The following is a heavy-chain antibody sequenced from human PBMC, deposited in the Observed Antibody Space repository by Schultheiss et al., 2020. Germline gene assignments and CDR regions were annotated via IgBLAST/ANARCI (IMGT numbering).Heavy chain of an antibody. J-gene: IGHJ6*02. D-gene: IGHD2-15*01. CDR1: GFTFSSYG. V-gene: IGHV3-30*18. Sequence: GGSLRLSCAASGFTFSSYGMHWVRQAPGKGLEWVAVISYDGSNKYYADSVKGRFTISRDNSKNTLYLQMNSLRAEDTAVYYCAKLDIVANCSGGRCSSSYYYGMDVWGQGTTVTVSS. CDR2: ISYDGSNK. CDR3: AKLDIVANCSGGRCSSSYYYGMDV.